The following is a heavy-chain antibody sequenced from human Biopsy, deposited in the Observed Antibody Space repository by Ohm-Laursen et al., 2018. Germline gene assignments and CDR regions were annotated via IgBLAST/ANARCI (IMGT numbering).Heavy chain of an antibody. V-gene: IGHV1-69*06. CDR3: ATKLTGYFHH. Sequence: GSSVKVSCKAPGGTFSNYGVNWVRQAPGHGLEWLGGNIPILGTGNYAQKFQDRVTVAADTSTSTATMELRSLRSDDTAVYYCATKLTGYFHHWSQGTLVIVSS. J-gene: IGHJ1*01. D-gene: IGHD3-9*01. CDR2: NIPILGTG. CDR1: GGTFSNYG.